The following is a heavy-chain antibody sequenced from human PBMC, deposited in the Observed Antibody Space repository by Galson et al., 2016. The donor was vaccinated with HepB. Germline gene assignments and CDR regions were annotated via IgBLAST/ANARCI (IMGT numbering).Heavy chain of an antibody. CDR1: GYTFTSHA. J-gene: IGHJ6*02. CDR2: INAGNGNT. Sequence: SVKVSCKASGYTFTSHAMHWVCQAPGQRLEWMGWINAGNGNTKYSQKFQGRVTITRDTSASTAYMELSSLRSEDTAVYYCAGARKTDYDFLSGTGVWGQGTTVTVS. V-gene: IGHV1-3*01. CDR3: AGARKTDYDFLSGTGV. D-gene: IGHD3-3*01.